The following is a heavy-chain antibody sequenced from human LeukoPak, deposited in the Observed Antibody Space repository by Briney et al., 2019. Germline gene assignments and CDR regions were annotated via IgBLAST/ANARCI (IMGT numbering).Heavy chain of an antibody. J-gene: IGHJ4*02. CDR3: ARNLYNWDYIDY. CDR1: GGSISNYY. CDR2: VYYSGST. Sequence: SWTLSLTCTVSGGSISNYYWSWIRQPPGKGLEWIGYVYYSGSTNYSPALKSRVSISVDTSKNQFSLKLSSVTAADAAVYYCARNLYNWDYIDYWGQGTLVTVSS. D-gene: IGHD1-20*01. V-gene: IGHV4-59*01.